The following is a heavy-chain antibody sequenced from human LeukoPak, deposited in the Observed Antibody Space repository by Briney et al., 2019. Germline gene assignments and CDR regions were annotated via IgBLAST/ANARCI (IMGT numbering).Heavy chain of an antibody. CDR2: IFSDGIRK. CDR1: GFTFSTYG. CDR3: ARASGPIKKNRFDQ. D-gene: IGHD1-26*01. Sequence: PGMSLRLSCATSGFTFSTYGMEWVRQAPGKGLEWVAIIFSDGIRKYYADSVKGRFTISRDISRSTLYLEMNSLSAEDTAVYYCARASGPIKKNRFDQWGQGTLVTVSS. V-gene: IGHV3-30*12. J-gene: IGHJ4*02.